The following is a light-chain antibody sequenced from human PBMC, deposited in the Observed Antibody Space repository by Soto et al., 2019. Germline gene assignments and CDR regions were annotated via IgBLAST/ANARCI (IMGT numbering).Light chain of an antibody. CDR2: KAS. V-gene: IGKV1-39*01. Sequence: DIQMTQSPSSLSASVGDRVTITCRASQSISSYLNWYQQKPGKAPKLLIYKASNLQSGVPSRFSGSGSGTDFTLTISSLQPEDFATYYCQQSYSTLWTFGQGTKVDIK. CDR3: QQSYSTLWT. J-gene: IGKJ1*01. CDR1: QSISSY.